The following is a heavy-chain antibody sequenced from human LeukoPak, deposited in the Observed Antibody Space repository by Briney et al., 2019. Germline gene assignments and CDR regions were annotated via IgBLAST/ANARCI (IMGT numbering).Heavy chain of an antibody. CDR3: ARDRDYGDSHDAFDI. CDR1: GGSISSSSYY. Sequence: SETLSLTCTVSGGSISSSSYYWGWIRQPPGKGLEWIGSIYYSGSTYYNPSLKSRVTISVDTSKNQFSLKLSSVTAADTAVYYCARDRDYGDSHDAFDIWGQGTMVTVSS. D-gene: IGHD4-17*01. CDR2: IYYSGST. J-gene: IGHJ3*02. V-gene: IGHV4-39*07.